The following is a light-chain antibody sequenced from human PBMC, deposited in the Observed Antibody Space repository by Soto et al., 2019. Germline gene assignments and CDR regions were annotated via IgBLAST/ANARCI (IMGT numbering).Light chain of an antibody. J-gene: IGKJ1*01. CDR1: QSVLLSSNNKNF. CDR3: QQYFSTRT. Sequence: DIVMTQSPDSLAVSLGERATINCKSSQSVLLSSNNKNFLAWYQQKPGQPPKLLIYWASTRESGVPDRFSGSGSGTDFTLTISSLHAEDVAVYYCQQYFSTRTFGQGTKVEIK. CDR2: WAS. V-gene: IGKV4-1*01.